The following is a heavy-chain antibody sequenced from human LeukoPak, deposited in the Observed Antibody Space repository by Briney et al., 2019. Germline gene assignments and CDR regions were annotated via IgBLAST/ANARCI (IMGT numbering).Heavy chain of an antibody. CDR2: ISASNANA. CDR3: ARSYSSGYFRY. Sequence: VSVKVSCKASGYTFTSYGISWVRQAPGQGLEWMGWISASNANANYAQNLQGRVTMTTDTSTSTAYMELRSLRSDDTAVYYCARSYSSGYFRYWGQGTLVTVSS. CDR1: GYTFTSYG. D-gene: IGHD3-22*01. V-gene: IGHV1-18*01. J-gene: IGHJ4*02.